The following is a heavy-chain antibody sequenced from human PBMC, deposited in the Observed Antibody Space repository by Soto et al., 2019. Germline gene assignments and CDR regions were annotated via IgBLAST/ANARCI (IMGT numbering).Heavy chain of an antibody. V-gene: IGHV1-2*02. CDR3: ARDLGRRNWFDP. J-gene: IGHJ5*02. CDR2: INPNSGGT. CDR1: GYTFTGYY. Sequence: GASVEVSCKASGYTFTGYYMHWVRQAPGQGLEWMGWINPNSGGTNYAQKFQGRVTMTRDTSISTAYMELSRLRSDDTAVYYCARDLGRRNWFDPWGQGTLVTVSS.